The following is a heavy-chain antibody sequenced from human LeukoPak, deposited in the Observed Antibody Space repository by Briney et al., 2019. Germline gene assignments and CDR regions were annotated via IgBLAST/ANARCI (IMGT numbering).Heavy chain of an antibody. D-gene: IGHD3-22*01. CDR1: GFTFSSYG. V-gene: IGHV3-30*02. Sequence: GGSLRLSCAASGFTFSSYGMHWVRQAPGKGLEWVAFIRYDGSNKYYADSVKGRFTISSDNSKNTLYLQMNSLRAEDTAVYYCAKDPTMIVVVPRGYFDYWGQGTLVTVSS. CDR2: IRYDGSNK. CDR3: AKDPTMIVVVPRGYFDY. J-gene: IGHJ4*02.